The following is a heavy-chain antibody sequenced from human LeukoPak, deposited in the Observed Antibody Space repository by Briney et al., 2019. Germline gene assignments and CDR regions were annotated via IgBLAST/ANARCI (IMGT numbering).Heavy chain of an antibody. Sequence: GGSLRLSCAGSGFTFTTSDMNWVRQAPGKGLEWVSSISTSSSYIYYAESVKGRFIISRDNTKHSLFLQMNSLRVEDMAVYYCGRVRGAMFRSGWSDYWGQGTLVRVSS. D-gene: IGHD6-13*01. J-gene: IGHJ4*02. V-gene: IGHV3-21*01. CDR1: GFTFTTSD. CDR3: GRVRGAMFRSGWSDY. CDR2: ISTSSSYI.